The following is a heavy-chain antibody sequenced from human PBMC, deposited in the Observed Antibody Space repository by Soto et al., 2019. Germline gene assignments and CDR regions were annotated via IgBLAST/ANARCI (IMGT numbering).Heavy chain of an antibody. CDR2: ISTSSGYT. V-gene: IGHV3-11*05. J-gene: IGHJ4*02. CDR3: ARDVAAGYSSDLAFDY. CDR1: GFRFSDYY. D-gene: IGHD6-19*01. Sequence: GGSLRLSCAASGFRFSDYYMSWIRQAPGKGLEWLSCISTSSGYTNYADSVKGRFTISRDNAKNSIYLQMNSLTAEDTAVYYCARDVAAGYSSDLAFDYWGQGTLVTVSS.